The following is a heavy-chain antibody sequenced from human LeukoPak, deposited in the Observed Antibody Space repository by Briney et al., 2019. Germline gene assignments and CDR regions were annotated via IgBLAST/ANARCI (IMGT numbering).Heavy chain of an antibody. V-gene: IGHV3-30*04. D-gene: IGHD2-21*02. Sequence: GGSLRLSCAASGFTFSSYAMHWVRQAPGKGLEWVAVISYDGSNKYYADSVKGRFTISRDNSKNTLYLQMSSLRSEDTAVYYCARATTNYCGGDCLGSYWGQGTLVTVSS. CDR2: ISYDGSNK. J-gene: IGHJ4*02. CDR1: GFTFSSYA. CDR3: ARATTNYCGGDCLGSY.